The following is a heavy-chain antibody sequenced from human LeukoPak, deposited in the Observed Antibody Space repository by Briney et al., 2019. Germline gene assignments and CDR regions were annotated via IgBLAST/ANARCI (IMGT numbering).Heavy chain of an antibody. CDR2: ISGCGGFT. J-gene: IGHJ6*02. CDR3: AKNHAVTYPPSLSYYYGMDV. D-gene: IGHD5-18*01. CDR1: GFTFSTYA. Sequence: GGSLRLSCAASGFTFSTYAVSWLRQAPGKGLQWVASISGCGGFTNYGDSVNGRFTISTDNSRNPLFLQMNSLGAEDTAVYYCAKNHAVTYPPSLSYYYGMDVWGQGTTVIVSS. V-gene: IGHV3-23*01.